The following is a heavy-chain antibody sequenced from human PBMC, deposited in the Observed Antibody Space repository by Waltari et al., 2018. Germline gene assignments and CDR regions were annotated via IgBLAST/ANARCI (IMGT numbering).Heavy chain of an antibody. D-gene: IGHD6-19*01. J-gene: IGHJ3*02. CDR3: ARDRGYSSGWYLDTTGAFDI. CDR1: GYTFTSYD. Sequence: QVQLVQSGAEVKKPGASVKVSCKASGYTFTSYDINWVRQATGQGLEWMGWMNPNSGNTGYAQKFQGRVTISVDTSKNQFSLKLSSVTAADTAVYYCARDRGYSSGWYLDTTGAFDIWGQGTMVTVSS. CDR2: MNPNSGNT. V-gene: IGHV1-8*01.